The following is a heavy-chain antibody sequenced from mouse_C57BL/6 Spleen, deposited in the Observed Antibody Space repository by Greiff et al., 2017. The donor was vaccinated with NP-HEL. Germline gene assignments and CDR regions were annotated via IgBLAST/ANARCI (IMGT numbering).Heavy chain of an antibody. Sequence: EVQLVESGGGLVKPGGSLKLSCAASGFTFSDYGMHWVRQAPEKGLEWVAYISSGSSTIYYADTVKGRFTISRDNAKNTLFLQMTSLRSEDTAMYYCAREVTTGDYAMDYWGQGTSVTVSS. CDR3: AREVTTGDYAMDY. D-gene: IGHD2-2*01. J-gene: IGHJ4*01. CDR1: GFTFSDYG. V-gene: IGHV5-17*01. CDR2: ISSGSSTI.